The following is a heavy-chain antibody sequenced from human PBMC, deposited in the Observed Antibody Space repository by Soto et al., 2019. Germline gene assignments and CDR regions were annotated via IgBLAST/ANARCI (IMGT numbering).Heavy chain of an antibody. Sequence: PGECLVSAYKGSGYSCASCWISWVRQMPGKGLEWMGRIDPSDSYTNYSPSFQGHVTISADKSISTAYLQWSSLKASDTAMYYCARQVYSNFPLDYWGQGTLATVSP. V-gene: IGHV5-10-1*01. J-gene: IGHJ4*02. D-gene: IGHD4-4*01. CDR3: ARQVYSNFPLDY. CDR1: GYSCASCW. CDR2: IDPSDSYT.